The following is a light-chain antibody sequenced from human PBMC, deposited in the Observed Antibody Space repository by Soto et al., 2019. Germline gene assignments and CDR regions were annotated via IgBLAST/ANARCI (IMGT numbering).Light chain of an antibody. CDR1: QSVSSSY. CDR3: QLYGSSPLT. J-gene: IGKJ1*01. CDR2: GAS. Sequence: EIVLTQSPGTLSLSPGERATLSCRASQSVSSSYLAWYQHKPGQAPRLLIYGASSRATGIPDRFSGSGSGTDFTLTISRLEPYDFAVYYCQLYGSSPLTFGQAKNVDI. V-gene: IGKV3-20*01.